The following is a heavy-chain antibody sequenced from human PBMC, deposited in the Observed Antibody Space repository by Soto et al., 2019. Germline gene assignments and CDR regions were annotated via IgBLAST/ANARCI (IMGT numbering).Heavy chain of an antibody. CDR2: INPATGAA. D-gene: IGHD3-3*01. CDR3: ARGGGVGVAGSAAFDM. J-gene: IGHJ3*02. CDR1: GYPVTAYY. V-gene: IGHV1-2*02. Sequence: QLHLVQSGAVVKKPGASVTVSCSASGYPVTAYYMHWVRQAPGRGLEWMGGINPATGAAKYTQTFPGRVTLTRATSTRTVFMELSGPTSEDPAIFYCARGGGVGVAGSAAFDMWGQGTLVTVSS.